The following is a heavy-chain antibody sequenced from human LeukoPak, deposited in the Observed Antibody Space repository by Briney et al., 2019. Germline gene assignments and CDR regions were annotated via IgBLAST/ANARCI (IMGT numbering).Heavy chain of an antibody. CDR3: ARDLQQLKHNWFDP. CDR2: INWNAGST. Sequence: GGSLRLSCAASGFTFDGYAMSWVRQAPGKGLEWVSGINWNAGSTGYADSVKGRFTISRDNAKNSLYLQMNGLRVEDTALYYCARDLQQLKHNWFDPWGQGTLVTVSS. V-gene: IGHV3-20*04. J-gene: IGHJ5*02. D-gene: IGHD6-13*01. CDR1: GFTFDGYA.